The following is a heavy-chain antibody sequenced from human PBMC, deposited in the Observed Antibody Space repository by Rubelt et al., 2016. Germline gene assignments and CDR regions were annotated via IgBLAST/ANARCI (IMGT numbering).Heavy chain of an antibody. CDR3: ASLGIAVAGTFGDFDY. J-gene: IGHJ4*02. D-gene: IGHD6-19*01. V-gene: IGHV3-48*04. CDR1: GYTFNSYR. Sequence: PGGSLRLSCIASGYTFNSYRMNWVRQAPGKGLEWVSTIYDGGSPMYYADSVKGRFTISRDNAKNSLYLQMNSLRAEDTAVYYCASLGIAVAGTFGDFDYWGQGTLVTVSS. CDR2: IYDGGSPM.